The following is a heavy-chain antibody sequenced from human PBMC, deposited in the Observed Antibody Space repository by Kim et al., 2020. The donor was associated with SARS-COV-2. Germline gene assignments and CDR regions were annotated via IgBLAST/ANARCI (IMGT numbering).Heavy chain of an antibody. CDR2: ISKSGSTI. Sequence: GSLRLSCAASGFRFSYYEMNWVRQAPGKGLEWISYISKSGSTIYYADTVKGRLTISRDNAKNSLFLQMNSLRDEDMGVYYCARDSPTGRLGKKIMDVWGQGTAVTVSS. J-gene: IGHJ6*02. CDR3: ARDSPTGRLGKKIMDV. D-gene: IGHD3-16*01. CDR1: GFRFSYYE. V-gene: IGHV3-48*03.